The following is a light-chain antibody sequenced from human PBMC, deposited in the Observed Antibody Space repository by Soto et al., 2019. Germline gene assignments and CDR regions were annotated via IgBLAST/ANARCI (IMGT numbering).Light chain of an antibody. CDR3: QQYIDWPPGT. CDR1: QSVSSS. V-gene: IGKV3-15*01. CDR2: DTS. J-gene: IGKJ1*01. Sequence: EIVVTQSPATLSVSPGERVTLSCRASQSVSSSLAWYQQRPGQAPRLLIYDTSTRAAGISARFSGSGSGTEFTLTISSLQSEHFAVYYCQQYIDWPPGTFGQGTKVDIX.